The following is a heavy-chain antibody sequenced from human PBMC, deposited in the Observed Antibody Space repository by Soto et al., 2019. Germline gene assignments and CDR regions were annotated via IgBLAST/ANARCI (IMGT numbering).Heavy chain of an antibody. D-gene: IGHD3-3*01. Sequence: QLQLQESGPGLVKPSETLSLTCSVSGDSINSDNYYWGWIRQPPGKGLEWIGSIYYRGNTYYNPSLKARGTISRDKSKSQCSLKLNSVTAADAAVYFCARLEGLATISYYFDYWGQGTLVTVSS. J-gene: IGHJ4*02. CDR1: GDSINSDNYY. CDR2: IYYRGNT. CDR3: ARLEGLATISYYFDY. V-gene: IGHV4-39*01.